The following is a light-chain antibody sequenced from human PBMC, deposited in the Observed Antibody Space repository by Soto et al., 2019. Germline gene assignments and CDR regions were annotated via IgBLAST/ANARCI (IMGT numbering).Light chain of an antibody. CDR2: AAS. CDR3: QQFNSYVIT. V-gene: IGKV1-13*02. J-gene: IGKJ5*01. Sequence: AIQLTQSPSSLSASVGDRVTITCRASQDITSALAWYQQKPGKAPNLLIYAASSLKSGDPSRFSGSGSGTDSTLTISSLQPEDFATYYCQQFNSYVITFGEGTRLETK. CDR1: QDITSA.